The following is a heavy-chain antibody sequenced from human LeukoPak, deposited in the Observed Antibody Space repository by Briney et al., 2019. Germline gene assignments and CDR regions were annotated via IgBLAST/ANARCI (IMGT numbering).Heavy chain of an antibody. CDR3: ATDDRLSGATLVN. CDR1: GGTFIDFA. CDR2: IIPGLDMA. Sequence: SVKVSCKASGGTFIDFAFSWVRQAPGRGLEWMGRIIPGLDMAHLPQKFQGRVTITADKSTSTAYMDLSSLKSDDTAVYYCATDDRLSGATLVNWGQGTLVTVPS. J-gene: IGHJ4*02. V-gene: IGHV1-69*04. D-gene: IGHD1-1*01.